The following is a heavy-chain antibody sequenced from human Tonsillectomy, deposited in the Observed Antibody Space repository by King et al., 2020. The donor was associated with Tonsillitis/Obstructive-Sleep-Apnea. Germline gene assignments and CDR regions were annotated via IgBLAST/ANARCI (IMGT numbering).Heavy chain of an antibody. V-gene: IGHV3-9*01. CDR3: AKDTSYQLWLVN. J-gene: IGHJ4*02. CDR2: ISWNSGSI. D-gene: IGHD5-18*01. CDR1: GFTFDDYA. Sequence: VQLVPSGGGLVQPGRSLRLSCAASGFTFDDYAMHWVRQAPGKGLEWVSGISWNSGSIGYADSVKGRFTISRDNAKNSLYLQMNSLRADDTALYYCAKDTSYQLWLVNWGQGTLVTVSS.